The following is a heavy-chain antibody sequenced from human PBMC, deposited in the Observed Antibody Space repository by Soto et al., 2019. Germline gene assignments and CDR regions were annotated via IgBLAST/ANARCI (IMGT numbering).Heavy chain of an antibody. CDR2: ITYDSAYI. J-gene: IGHJ4*02. V-gene: IGHV3-21*01. D-gene: IGHD2-21*02. CDR1: GFTFSAYT. CDR3: ARQLGSACYDY. Sequence: GGSLRLSCAVSGFTFSAYTMNWVRQAPGKGLEWVSSITYDSAYIYYADSVKGRFTISRDNAKNSLYLQMNSLGAEDTAVYYCARQLGSACYDYWGQGILVTVSS.